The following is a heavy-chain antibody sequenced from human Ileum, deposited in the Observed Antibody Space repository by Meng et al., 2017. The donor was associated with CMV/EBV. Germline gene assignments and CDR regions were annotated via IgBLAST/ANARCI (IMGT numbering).Heavy chain of an antibody. J-gene: IGHJ4*02. CDR2: LNPKSDRA. V-gene: IGHV1-2*02. Sequence: GQVGQSVAEVKKPGASVKVSCKASGYTFRGYYIQWVRQAPGQGLEWMGWLNPKSDRAKYAEKFQGRVTMTRDTSTSIVYMEMSSLRSDDTAVYYCARGVRVGTSREFYFDYWGQGTLVTVSS. D-gene: IGHD1-26*01. CDR1: GYTFRGYY. CDR3: ARGVRVGTSREFYFDY.